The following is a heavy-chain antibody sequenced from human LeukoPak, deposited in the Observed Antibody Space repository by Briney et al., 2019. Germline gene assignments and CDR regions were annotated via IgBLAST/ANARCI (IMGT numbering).Heavy chain of an antibody. V-gene: IGHV3-74*01. Sequence: GGSLRLSCAASGFTFSRYWMHWVRQAPGKGRVWVSRINSDGSSTNYADSVKGRFTISRDNTKNTLYLQMNSLRAEDTAVYYCARAGKTGAAAFDIWGQGTMVTVSS. J-gene: IGHJ3*02. CDR1: GFTFSRYW. CDR3: ARAGKTGAAAFDI. CDR2: INSDGSST. D-gene: IGHD3-10*01.